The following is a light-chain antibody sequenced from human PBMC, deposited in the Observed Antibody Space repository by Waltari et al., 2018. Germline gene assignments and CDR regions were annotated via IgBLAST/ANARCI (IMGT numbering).Light chain of an antibody. CDR1: QDIKTY. V-gene: IGKV1-17*01. J-gene: IGKJ2*01. Sequence: DIQMTQSPSSLSASAGDRVTITCRASQDIKTYLNWYQQKPGKSPKRLIFSASSLESGVPSTFSGSGSATAFTFTIISLQPEDSATYYCLQHDSLPYTFGQGTKVEIK. CDR3: LQHDSLPYT. CDR2: SAS.